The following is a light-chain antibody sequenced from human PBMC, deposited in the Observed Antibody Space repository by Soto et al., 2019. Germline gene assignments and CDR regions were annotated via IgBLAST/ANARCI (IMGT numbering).Light chain of an antibody. CDR2: EVS. J-gene: IGLJ1*01. V-gene: IGLV2-14*01. CDR3: ISYTRSSTLV. Sequence: QSALTQPASVSGSPGQSITISCTGTSSDVGGYNYVSWYQQYPGKAPKLMIYEVSNRPSGVSNRFSGSKSGNTASLTISGLQAEDEADYYCISYTRSSTLVFGTGTKVTVL. CDR1: SSDVGGYNY.